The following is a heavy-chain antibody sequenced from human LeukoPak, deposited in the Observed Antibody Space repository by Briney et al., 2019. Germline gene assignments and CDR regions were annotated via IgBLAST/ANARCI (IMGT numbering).Heavy chain of an antibody. J-gene: IGHJ4*02. CDR2: INHSGST. CDR3: ARGTGKGYSYAVYYFDY. CDR1: GGSFSGYY. D-gene: IGHD5-18*01. Sequence: PSETLSLTCAVYGGSFSGYYWSWIRRPPGKGLEWIGEINHSGSTNYNPSLKSRVTISVDTSKNQFSLKLSSVTAADTAVYYCARGTGKGYSYAVYYFDYWGQGTLVTVSS. V-gene: IGHV4-34*01.